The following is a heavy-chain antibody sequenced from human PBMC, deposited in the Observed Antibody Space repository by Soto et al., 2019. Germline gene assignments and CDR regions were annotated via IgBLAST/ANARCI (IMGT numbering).Heavy chain of an antibody. CDR1: GFTFGDYA. CDR3: TTDRTVLVPAAMWDWFDP. J-gene: IGHJ5*02. CDR2: IRSKAYGGTT. D-gene: IGHD2-2*01. Sequence: GGSLRLSCAASGFTFGDYAMSWFRQAPGKGLEWVGFIRSKAYGGTTEYAASVKGRFTISRDDSKSIAYLQMNSLKTEDTAVYYCTTDRTVLVPAAMWDWFDPWGQGTLVTVSS. V-gene: IGHV3-49*03.